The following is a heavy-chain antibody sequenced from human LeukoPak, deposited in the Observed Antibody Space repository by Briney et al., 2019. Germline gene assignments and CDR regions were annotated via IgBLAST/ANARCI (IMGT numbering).Heavy chain of an antibody. CDR3: AREGGFYRPLDY. V-gene: IGHV4-4*02. CDR1: GGSVSSTNW. J-gene: IGHJ4*02. Sequence: SETLSLTCGVSGGSVSSTNWWTWIRQPPGKGLEWIGEVHLDGRTNFNPSLKSRLTMSVDLSENHVSLKLTSVTAADTAVYYCAREGGFYRPLDYSGQRTLVTDSS. CDR2: VHLDGRT. D-gene: IGHD6-25*01.